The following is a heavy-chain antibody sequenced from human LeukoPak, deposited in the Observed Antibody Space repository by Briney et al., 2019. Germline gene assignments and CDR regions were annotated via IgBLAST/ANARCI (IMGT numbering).Heavy chain of an antibody. V-gene: IGHV3-7*01. CDR3: ARTTRIVGAPKGFDY. J-gene: IGHJ4*02. CDR1: GLTFSSYW. Sequence: GGSLRLSCAASGLTFSSYWMSWVRQAPGKGLEWVANIKQDGSEKYYVDSVKGRFTISRDNAKNSLYLQMNSLRAEDTAVYYCARTTRIVGAPKGFDYWGQGTLVTVSS. CDR2: IKQDGSEK. D-gene: IGHD1-26*01.